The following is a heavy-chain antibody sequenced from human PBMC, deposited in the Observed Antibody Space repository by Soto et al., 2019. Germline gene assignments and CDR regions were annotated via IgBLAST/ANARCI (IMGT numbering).Heavy chain of an antibody. V-gene: IGHV1-69*13. D-gene: IGHD6-19*01. Sequence: SVKVSCKASGWTFSSYRINCVRQAPGQGLEWVGGIVPIYRTADYAQKFQGRVTITADESARTSYMALRSLKSQDTAVYYCLRGSGAWLRSSWGQGTLGTV. CDR3: LRGSGAWLRSS. CDR1: GWTFSSYR. CDR2: IVPIYRTA. J-gene: IGHJ1*01.